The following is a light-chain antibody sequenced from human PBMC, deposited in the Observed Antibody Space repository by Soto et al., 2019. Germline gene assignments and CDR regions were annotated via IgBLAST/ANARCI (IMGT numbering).Light chain of an antibody. Sequence: EIVLTQSPATLSLSPGERATLSCRASQSVSRFLAWYQQQPGQAPRLLIYDTSNRATGIPTRFSGSGSGTDFTLIISSLEPEDFAVYYCEKRSSWLFIFGPGTKVDIK. V-gene: IGKV3-11*01. J-gene: IGKJ3*01. CDR3: EKRSSWLFI. CDR1: QSVSRF. CDR2: DTS.